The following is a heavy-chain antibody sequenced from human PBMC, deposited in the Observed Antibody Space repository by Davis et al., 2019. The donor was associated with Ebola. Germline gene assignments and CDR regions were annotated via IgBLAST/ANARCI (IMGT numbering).Heavy chain of an antibody. CDR3: ARGGPVVTATRFDY. J-gene: IGHJ4*02. V-gene: IGHV3-7*01. D-gene: IGHD2-21*02. Sequence: PGGSLRLSCAASGFMFSRNPMHWVRQAPGKGLEWVANINEDGSEKDYVDSVKGRSTISRDNAKNSLFLQMNSLTAEDTAFYYCARGGPVVTATRFDYWGQGILVTVSS. CDR1: GFMFSRNP. CDR2: INEDGSEK.